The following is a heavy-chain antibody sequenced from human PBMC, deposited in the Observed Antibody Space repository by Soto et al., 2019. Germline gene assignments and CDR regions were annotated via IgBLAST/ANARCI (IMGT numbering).Heavy chain of an antibody. Sequence: PGGSLRLSCAASGFTVSSNYMSWVRQAPGKGLEWVSVIYSGGSTYYAGSVKGRFTISRHNSKNTLYLQMNSLRAEDTAVYYCARAPDYDILTGYPNWGQGTLVTVSS. V-gene: IGHV3-53*04. J-gene: IGHJ1*01. CDR2: IYSGGST. CDR3: ARAPDYDILTGYPN. D-gene: IGHD3-9*01. CDR1: GFTVSSNY.